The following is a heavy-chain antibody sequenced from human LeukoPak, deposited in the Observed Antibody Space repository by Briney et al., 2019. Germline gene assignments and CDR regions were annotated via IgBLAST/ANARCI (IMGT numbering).Heavy chain of an antibody. Sequence: PSETLSLTCTVSGVSISSGDYYWSWIRQPPGKGLEWIGYIYYSGNSYYNPSLKSRVSVSVDTSKKQFSLKLSSVTAADTAVYFCARGTAGLNNWFDPWGQGNLVTVSS. CDR1: GVSISSGDYY. J-gene: IGHJ5*02. V-gene: IGHV4-30-4*01. D-gene: IGHD6-13*01. CDR3: ARGTAGLNNWFDP. CDR2: IYYSGNS.